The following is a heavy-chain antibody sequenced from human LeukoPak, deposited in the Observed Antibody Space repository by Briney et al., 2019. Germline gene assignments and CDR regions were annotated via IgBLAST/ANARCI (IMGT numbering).Heavy chain of an antibody. CDR3: ARVGGDYGSSSDFDY. Sequence: PGGSLRLSCAASGFTFSSYSMNWVRQAPGKGLEWVSSISSSSSYIYYADSVKGRFTISRDNAKNSLYLQMNSLRAEDTAVYYCARVGGDYGSSSDFDYWGQGTLVTVSS. J-gene: IGHJ4*02. CDR2: ISSSSSYI. V-gene: IGHV3-21*01. CDR1: GFTFSSYS. D-gene: IGHD6-6*01.